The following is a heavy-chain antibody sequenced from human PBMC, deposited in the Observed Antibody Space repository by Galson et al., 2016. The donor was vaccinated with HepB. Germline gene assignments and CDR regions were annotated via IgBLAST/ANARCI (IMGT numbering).Heavy chain of an antibody. D-gene: IGHD1-26*01. J-gene: IGHJ4*01. V-gene: IGHV3-43D*03. CDR2: ISWDGGST. Sequence: SLRLSCAASGFTFEDYVIHWVRQAPGKSLEWVSLISWDGGSTFYADSVKGRFTISRDNRKTSLYIQMNSLTTDDTAFIYCAKASGSDYFFESCGQGTLVTVSS. CDR1: GFTFEDYV. CDR3: AKASGSDYFFES.